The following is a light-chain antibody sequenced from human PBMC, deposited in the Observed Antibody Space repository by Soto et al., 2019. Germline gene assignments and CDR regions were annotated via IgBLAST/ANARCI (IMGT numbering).Light chain of an antibody. Sequence: QPVLTQSPSASASLGASVTLTCTLSSGHSNYGIAWHQQQSEKGPRYLMKLNSDGSHSKWDGIPDRFSGSSTVADRYLAISGIQSEDEADYYCQTWGDGIVVFGGGTKLTVL. J-gene: IGLJ2*01. V-gene: IGLV4-69*01. CDR2: LNSDGSH. CDR1: SGHSNYG. CDR3: QTWGDGIVV.